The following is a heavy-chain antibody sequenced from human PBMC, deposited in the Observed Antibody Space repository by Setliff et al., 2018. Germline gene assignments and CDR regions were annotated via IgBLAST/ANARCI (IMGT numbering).Heavy chain of an antibody. V-gene: IGHV3-7*01. D-gene: IGHD3-10*01. Sequence: GGSLRLSCGASGFTYNNCWVSWVRQAPGKGLEWLASINPDGSEKYYVESVRGRFTISRDNAKNSLSLQMNSLRTEDTAVYYCFGAGTCSYWGQGTRVTV. CDR3: FGAGTCSY. CDR1: GFTYNNCW. CDR2: INPDGSEK. J-gene: IGHJ4*02.